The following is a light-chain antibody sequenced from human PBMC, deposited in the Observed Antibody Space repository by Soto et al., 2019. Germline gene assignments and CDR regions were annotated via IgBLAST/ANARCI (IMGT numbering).Light chain of an antibody. CDR1: QSVIHSSNNRSY. Sequence: DIVMTQSPDSLAVSLGERATINCKSSQSVIHSSNNRSYLAWYQQRRGQAPRLLIHGASNRATGIPDRFSGSGSGTDFTLTITRLEPEDFAVYYCQQYGGSPRTFGQGTKVEVK. CDR2: GAS. V-gene: IGKV4-1*01. J-gene: IGKJ1*01. CDR3: QQYGGSPRT.